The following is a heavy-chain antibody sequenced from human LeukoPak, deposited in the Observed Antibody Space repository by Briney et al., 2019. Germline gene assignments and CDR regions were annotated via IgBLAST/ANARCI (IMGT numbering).Heavy chain of an antibody. Sequence: ASVKVSCKASGYTFTSYYMHWVRQAPGQGLEWMGIISPSGGSTSYAQKFQGRVTMTRDTSTSTVYMELSSLRSEDTAVYYCARDMSSSWLEYYYYGMDVWGQGTTVAVSS. V-gene: IGHV1-46*01. J-gene: IGHJ6*02. CDR1: GYTFTSYY. D-gene: IGHD6-13*01. CDR3: ARDMSSSWLEYYYYGMDV. CDR2: ISPSGGST.